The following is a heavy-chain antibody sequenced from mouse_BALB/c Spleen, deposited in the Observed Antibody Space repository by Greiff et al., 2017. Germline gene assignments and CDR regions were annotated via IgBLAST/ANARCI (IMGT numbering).Heavy chain of an antibody. D-gene: IGHD2-14*01. CDR2: IYPSDSYT. J-gene: IGHJ1*01. CDR1: GYTFTSYW. CDR3: TYYRYWYFDV. Sequence: QVQLQQPGAELVRPGASVKLSCKASGYTFTSYWINWVKQRPGQGLEWIGNIYPSDSYTNYNQKFKDKATLTVDKSSSTAYMQLSSPTSEDSAVYYCTYYRYWYFDVWGAGTTVTVSS. V-gene: IGHV1-69*02.